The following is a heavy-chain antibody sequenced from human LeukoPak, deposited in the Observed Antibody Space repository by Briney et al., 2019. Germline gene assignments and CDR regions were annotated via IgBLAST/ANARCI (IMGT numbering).Heavy chain of an antibody. CDR3: ARSGDAYGDYSFDY. D-gene: IGHD4-17*01. V-gene: IGHV4-4*02. CDR2: IYHSGST. Sequence: PSETLSLTCAVSGGSISSSNWWSWVRQPPGKGLEWIGEIYHSGSTNYNPSLKSRVTISVDKSKNQFSLKLTSVTAADTAVYYCARSGDAYGDYSFDYWGQGTLVTVSS. J-gene: IGHJ4*02. CDR1: GGSISSSNW.